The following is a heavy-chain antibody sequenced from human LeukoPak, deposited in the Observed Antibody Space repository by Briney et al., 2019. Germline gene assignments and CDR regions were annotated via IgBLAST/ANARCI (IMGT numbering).Heavy chain of an antibody. CDR2: IYYSGAT. V-gene: IGHV4-59*01. D-gene: IGHD3-10*01. Sequence: SETLSLTCTVSVASINTYYWSWIRQPPGGGLEWLGYIYYSGATSYNPSLKSRVTISIDTSKNQFSLKLSSVTAADTAVYYCARVLRPMASQYYFDYWGQGTLVTVSS. CDR3: ARVLRPMASQYYFDY. CDR1: VASINTYY. J-gene: IGHJ4*02.